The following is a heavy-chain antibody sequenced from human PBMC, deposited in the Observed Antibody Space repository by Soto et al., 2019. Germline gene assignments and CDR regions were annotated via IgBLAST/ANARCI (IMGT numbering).Heavy chain of an antibody. CDR2: ISYDGSNK. Sequence: PGGSLRLSCAASGFTFSSYGMHWVRQAPGKGLEWVAVISYDGSNKYYADSVKGRFTISRDNSKNTLYLQMNSLRAEDTAVYYCPGSYSVYLETSLTDPDWGQGTMVTVSS. D-gene: IGHD3-10*01. CDR1: GFTFSSYG. J-gene: IGHJ3*01. CDR3: PGSYSVYLETSLTDPD. V-gene: IGHV3-30*03.